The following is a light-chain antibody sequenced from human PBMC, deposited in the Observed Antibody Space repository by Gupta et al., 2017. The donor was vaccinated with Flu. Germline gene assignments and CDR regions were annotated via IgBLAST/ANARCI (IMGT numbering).Light chain of an antibody. Sequence: GERATLSCRSSQSFGSNLAWYQQKPGQAPRLLIYGASTRATGIPPRFSGSGSGTEFTLTINSLQSEDFAVYYCHQYYTRPETFGQGTKVEIK. CDR3: HQYYTRPET. CDR1: QSFGSN. J-gene: IGKJ1*01. V-gene: IGKV3-15*01. CDR2: GAS.